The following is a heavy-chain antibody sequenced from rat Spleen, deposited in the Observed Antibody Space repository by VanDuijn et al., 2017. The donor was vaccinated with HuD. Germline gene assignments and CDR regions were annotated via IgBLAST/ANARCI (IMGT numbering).Heavy chain of an antibody. CDR3: VREWGHNNSGYFDY. Sequence: QVQLKESGPGLVQPSQTLSLTCTVSGFSLASYNVHWVRQPTGKGLEWMGIIWTGGTTDYNSALKSRLSISRDTSKSQVFLKMNSLQTEDIATYYWVREWGHNNSGYFDYWGQGVMVTVSS. CDR2: IWTGGTT. CDR1: GFSLASYN. V-gene: IGHV2-30*01. J-gene: IGHJ2*01. D-gene: IGHD1-10*01.